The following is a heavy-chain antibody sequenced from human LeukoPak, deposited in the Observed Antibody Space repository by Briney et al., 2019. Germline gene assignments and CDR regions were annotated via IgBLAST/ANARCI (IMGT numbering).Heavy chain of an antibody. J-gene: IGHJ4*02. V-gene: IGHV4-38-2*01. CDR3: ARAGWIITSGIDY. D-gene: IGHD3-10*01. CDR2: IYHTGST. CDR1: GYSISRGYY. Sequence: SETLSLTCGVSGYSISRGYYWAWIRQPPGKGLEWIGTIYHTGSTYYTPSLGSRVTISVDTSKNEFSLNLNSVTAADTAVYYCARAGWIITSGIDYWGQGAPVTVSS.